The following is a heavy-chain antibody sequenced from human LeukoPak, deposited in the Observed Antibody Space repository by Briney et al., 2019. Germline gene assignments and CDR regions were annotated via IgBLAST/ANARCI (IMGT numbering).Heavy chain of an antibody. Sequence: GGSLRLSCAASGFTFSSYAMHWVRQAPGKGLEWVAVISYDGSNKYYADSVKGRFTISRDNSKNTLYLQMNSLRAEDTAVYYCARSVVTAPYYFDYWGQGTLVTVSS. V-gene: IGHV3-30*14. CDR1: GFTFSSYA. D-gene: IGHD2-21*02. J-gene: IGHJ4*02. CDR3: ARSVVTAPYYFDY. CDR2: ISYDGSNK.